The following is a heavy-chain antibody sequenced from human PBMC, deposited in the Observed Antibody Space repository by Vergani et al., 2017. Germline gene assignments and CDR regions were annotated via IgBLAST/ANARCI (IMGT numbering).Heavy chain of an antibody. D-gene: IGHD4-23*01. V-gene: IGHV1-2*02. J-gene: IGHJ6*02. CDR2: INPNSGGT. CDR1: GYTFTGYY. Sequence: QVQLVQSGAEVKKPGASVKVSCKASGYTFTGYYMHWVRQAPGQGLEWMGWINPNSGGTNYAQKFHGRVTMTRDTSISTAYMELSRLRSDDTAVYYCARDRWGPSSGTTQPYGMDVWGQGTTVTVSS. CDR3: ARDRWGPSSGTTQPYGMDV.